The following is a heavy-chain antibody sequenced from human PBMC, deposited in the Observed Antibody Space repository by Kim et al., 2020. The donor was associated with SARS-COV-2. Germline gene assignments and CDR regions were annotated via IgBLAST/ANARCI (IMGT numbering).Heavy chain of an antibody. D-gene: IGHD6-13*01. CDR3: ARQYTSSWFHGMDV. CDR1: GDSVASNSAA. J-gene: IGHJ6*02. Sequence: SQTLSLTCAISGDSVASNSAAWNWIRQSPSRGLEWLGRTYYRSKWYNDYAVSVKSRITINPDTPKNQFSLQLNSVTPGDTGVYYCARQYTSSWFHGMDVWGQGTTVTVSS. CDR2: TYYRSKWYN. V-gene: IGHV6-1*01.